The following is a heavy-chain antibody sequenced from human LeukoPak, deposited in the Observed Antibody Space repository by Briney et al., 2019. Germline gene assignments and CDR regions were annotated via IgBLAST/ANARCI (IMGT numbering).Heavy chain of an antibody. D-gene: IGHD3-22*01. V-gene: IGHV7-4-1*02. CDR3: AREHDSSGYYSNDAFDI. CDR1: GYTFTSYA. Sequence: ASVKVSCKASGYTFTSYAMNWVRQAPGQGLEWMGWINTNTGNPTYAQGFTGRFVFSLDTSVSTAYLQISSLKAEDTAVYYCAREHDSSGYYSNDAFDIWGQGTMVTVSS. J-gene: IGHJ3*02. CDR2: INTNTGNP.